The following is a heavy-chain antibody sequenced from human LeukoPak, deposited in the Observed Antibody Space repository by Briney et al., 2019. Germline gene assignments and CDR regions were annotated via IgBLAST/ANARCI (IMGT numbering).Heavy chain of an antibody. CDR1: GGSFSGYY. J-gene: IGHJ6*02. Sequence: PSETLSLTCAVYGGSFSGYYWSWIRQPPGKGLEWIGEINHSGSTNYNPSLKSRVTISVDTSKNQFSLKLSSVTAADTAVYYCARGAYLNYYYYYGMDVWGQGTTVTVSS. V-gene: IGHV4-34*01. CDR3: ARGAYLNYYYYYGMDV. CDR2: INHSGST.